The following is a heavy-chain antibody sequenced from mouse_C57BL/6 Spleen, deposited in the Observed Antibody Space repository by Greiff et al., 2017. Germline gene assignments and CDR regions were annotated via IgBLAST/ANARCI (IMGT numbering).Heavy chain of an antibody. D-gene: IGHD1-1*01. CDR2: IYPGDGDT. V-gene: IGHV1-82*01. CDR3: ARSDYGSSYPIDY. CDR1: GYAFSSSW. J-gene: IGHJ2*01. Sequence: SGPELVKPGASVKISCKASGYAFSSSWMNWVKQRPGKGLEWIGRIYPGDGDTNYNGKFKGKATLTADKSSSTAYMQLSSLTSEDSAVYFCARSDYGSSYPIDYWGQGTTLTVSS.